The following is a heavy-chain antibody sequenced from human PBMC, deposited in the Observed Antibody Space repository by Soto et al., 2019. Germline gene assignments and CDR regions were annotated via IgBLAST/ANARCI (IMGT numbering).Heavy chain of an antibody. D-gene: IGHD2-15*01. CDR2: IWYDGSNK. J-gene: IGHJ4*02. V-gene: IGHV3-33*01. Sequence: GGSLRLSCAASGFTFSSYGMHWVRQAPGKGLEWVAVIWYDGSNKYYADSVKGRFTISRDNSKNTLYLQMNSLRAEDTAVYYCARGGYCSGGSCYSIIFDYWGQGTLVTVSS. CDR3: ARGGYCSGGSCYSIIFDY. CDR1: GFTFSSYG.